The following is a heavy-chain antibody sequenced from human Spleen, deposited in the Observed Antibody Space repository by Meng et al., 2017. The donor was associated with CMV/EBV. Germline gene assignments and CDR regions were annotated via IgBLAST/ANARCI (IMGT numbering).Heavy chain of an antibody. CDR3: ARELSWFDP. CDR2: INHSGST. Sequence: HLQESGPGLVKPSQTLSLTCTVSGGSISSGSYYWSWIRQPPGKGLEWIGEINHSGSTNYNPSLKSRVTISVDTSKNQFSLKLSSVTAADTAVYYCARELSWFDPWGQGTLVTVSS. V-gene: IGHV4-39*07. J-gene: IGHJ5*02. CDR1: GGSISSGSYY.